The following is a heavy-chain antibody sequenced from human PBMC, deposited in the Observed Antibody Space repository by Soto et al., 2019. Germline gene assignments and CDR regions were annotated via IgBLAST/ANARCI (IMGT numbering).Heavy chain of an antibody. CDR3: AGLVGSGYNWFDP. D-gene: IGHD2-15*01. CDR1: GGSISSYY. CDR2: INYSGST. J-gene: IGHJ5*02. V-gene: IGHV4-59*08. Sequence: QVQLQESGPGLVKPSETLSLTCTVSGGSISSYYWSWIRQPPGKGLEWIGYINYSGSTNYNPSLTGRVTLAVDTSKNQFSPKLSSVTAADTAVYYCAGLVGSGYNWFDPWGQGTLVTVSS.